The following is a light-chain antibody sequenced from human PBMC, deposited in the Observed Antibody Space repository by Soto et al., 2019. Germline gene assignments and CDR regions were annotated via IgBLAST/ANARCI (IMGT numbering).Light chain of an antibody. CDR2: GVS. Sequence: IVLTPYPGTLSLSPGEGATLSCRASQPVNSGYLAWYQQKPGQAPRLLMYGVSTRDTGIPDRFSGSGAGTDFTLTISRLEPGDFAVYYCQVYGSSPKTFGQGTKVDIK. V-gene: IGKV3-20*01. J-gene: IGKJ1*01. CDR1: QPVNSGY. CDR3: QVYGSSPKT.